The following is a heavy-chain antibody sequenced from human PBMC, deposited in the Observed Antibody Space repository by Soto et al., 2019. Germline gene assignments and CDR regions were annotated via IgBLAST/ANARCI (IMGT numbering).Heavy chain of an antibody. CDR3: ARVVATVASPYGMDV. J-gene: IGHJ6*02. D-gene: IGHD5-12*01. CDR1: GYTFTSYV. V-gene: IGHV1-18*01. Sequence: QVQLVQSGAEVKKPGASVKVSCRASGYTFTSYVISWVRQAPAQGLEWMGWISAYNGNTNFAQKLQGRVTMTTDTSTSTADMELRSLRSDDTAVYYCARVVATVASPYGMDVWGQGTTVTVSS. CDR2: ISAYNGNT.